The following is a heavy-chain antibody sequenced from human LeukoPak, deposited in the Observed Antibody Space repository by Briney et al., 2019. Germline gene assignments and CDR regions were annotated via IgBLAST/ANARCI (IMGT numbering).Heavy chain of an antibody. CDR3: ARAPAVVPAARVGGAFDI. J-gene: IGHJ3*02. CDR1: GGSISSGDYY. Sequence: SQTLSLTCTVSGGSISSGDYYWSWIRQPPGKGLEWIGYIYYSGSTYYNPSLKSRVTISVDTSKNQISLKLSSVTAADTAVYYCARAPAVVPAARVGGAFDIWGQGTMVTVSS. D-gene: IGHD2-2*01. CDR2: IYYSGST. V-gene: IGHV4-30-4*08.